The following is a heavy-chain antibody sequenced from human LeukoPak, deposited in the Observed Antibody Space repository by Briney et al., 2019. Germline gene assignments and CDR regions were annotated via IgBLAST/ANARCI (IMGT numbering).Heavy chain of an antibody. J-gene: IGHJ4*02. CDR2: ISYDGSNK. CDR3: ARDLNGYSSGWFDY. V-gene: IGHV3-30-3*01. Sequence: GGSLRLSCAASGFTFSSYAMHWVRQAPGKGLEWVAVISYDGSNKYYADSVKGRFTISRDNSKNTLYLQMNSLRAEDTAVYYCARDLNGYSSGWFDYWGQGTLVTVSS. D-gene: IGHD6-19*01. CDR1: GFTFSSYA.